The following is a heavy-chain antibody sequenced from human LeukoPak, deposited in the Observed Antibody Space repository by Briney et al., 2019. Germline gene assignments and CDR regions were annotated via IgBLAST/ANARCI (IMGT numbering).Heavy chain of an antibody. J-gene: IGHJ4*02. Sequence: SETLSLTSTVSGGSLSSGAYYWGWIRQPPGKGLEWFGYIYYSGSTYYNPSLKSRVTRAVYTSKHQLSRKLSSGTAADTAVYYCAREPLSADPFGGDDLPFDYCGQGTLVTVSS. D-gene: IGHD2-21*02. CDR2: IYYSGST. CDR3: AREPLSADPFGGDDLPFDY. V-gene: IGHV4-30-4*01. CDR1: GGSLSSGAYY.